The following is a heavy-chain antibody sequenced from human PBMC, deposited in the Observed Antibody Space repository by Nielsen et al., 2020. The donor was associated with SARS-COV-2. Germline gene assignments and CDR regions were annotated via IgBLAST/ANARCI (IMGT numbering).Heavy chain of an antibody. V-gene: IGHV1-2*06. CDR2: INPNSGGT. CDR3: ARDPVVLMEYAPDPFDY. D-gene: IGHD2-8*01. CDR1: GYTFTGYY. J-gene: IGHJ4*02. Sequence: ASVKVSCKASGYTFTGYYMHWVRQAPGQGLEWMGRINPNSGGTNYAQKFQGRVTMTRDTSISTAYMELSRLRSDDTAVYYCARDPVVLMEYAPDPFDYWGQGTLVTVSS.